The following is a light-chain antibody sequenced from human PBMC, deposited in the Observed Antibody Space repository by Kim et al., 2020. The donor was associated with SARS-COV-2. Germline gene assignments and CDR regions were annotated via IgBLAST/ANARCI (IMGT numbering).Light chain of an antibody. CDR1: NIGGNN. CDR3: QVWDTDTDNYV. Sequence: SYELTQPPSVSVSPGQTASITCGGNNIGGNNVHWYQQKPGQAPVLAMYYDSDRPSGIPERFSGSKSANTATLTISRVEAGDEADYYCQVWDTDTDNYVFGTGTQVTVL. J-gene: IGLJ1*01. CDR2: YDS. V-gene: IGLV3-21*01.